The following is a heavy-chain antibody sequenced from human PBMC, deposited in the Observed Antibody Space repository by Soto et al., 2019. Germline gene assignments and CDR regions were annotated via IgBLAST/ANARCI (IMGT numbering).Heavy chain of an antibody. Sequence: PGESLKISCKGVGYKFGSAWIGWARQMPGKGLEWMGIIKPGTSDIRYSPSCRGHVTISADEAVSTAYLQWSSLKASDTAMYYCARQLSHICDSWGQGTLVTVSS. V-gene: IGHV5-51*01. CDR1: GYKFGSAW. CDR3: ARQLSHICDS. D-gene: IGHD3-3*02. J-gene: IGHJ4*02. CDR2: IKPGTSDI.